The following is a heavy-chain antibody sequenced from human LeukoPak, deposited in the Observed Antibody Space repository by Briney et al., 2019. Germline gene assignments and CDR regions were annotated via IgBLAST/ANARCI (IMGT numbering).Heavy chain of an antibody. V-gene: IGHV1-18*01. CDR2: ISAYNGNT. CDR1: GYTFTSYG. J-gene: IGHJ4*02. Sequence: ASVKVSRKASGYTFTSYGISWVRQAPGQGLEWMGWISAYNGNTNYAQKLRGRVTMTTDTSTSTAYMELRSLRSDDTAVYYCARDRSVWGSYRYPYYFDYWGQGTLVTVSS. D-gene: IGHD3-16*02. CDR3: ARDRSVWGSYRYPYYFDY.